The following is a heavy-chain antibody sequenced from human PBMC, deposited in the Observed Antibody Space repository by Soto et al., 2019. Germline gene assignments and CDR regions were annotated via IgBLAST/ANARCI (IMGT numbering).Heavy chain of an antibody. CDR3: ASFGIRMTTGTFDY. D-gene: IGHD4-17*01. CDR1: GFTFSSYS. V-gene: IGHV3-48*01. Sequence: GGSLRLSCAASGFTFSSYSMNWVRQAPGKGLEWVSYISSSSSTIYYADSVKGRFTISRDNAKNSLYLQMNSLRAEDTAVYYCASFGIRMTTGTFDYWGQGTLVTVSS. J-gene: IGHJ4*02. CDR2: ISSSSSTI.